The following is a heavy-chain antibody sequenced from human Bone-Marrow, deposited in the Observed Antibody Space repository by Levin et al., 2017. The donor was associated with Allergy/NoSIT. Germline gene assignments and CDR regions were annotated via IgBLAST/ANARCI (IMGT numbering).Heavy chain of an antibody. V-gene: IGHV4-61*01. Sequence: PSETLSLTCTVSGGSVSSGSYYWSWIRQPPGTGLEWIAYIYHSGSTKYNPSLKSRVTISLDTSRNQFSLRLTSLTAADTAVYYCARGSYFGGLGFDCWGKGTLVTVSS. CDR2: IYHSGST. CDR1: GGSVSSGSYY. CDR3: ARGSYFGGLGFDC. J-gene: IGHJ4*02. D-gene: IGHD4-23*01.